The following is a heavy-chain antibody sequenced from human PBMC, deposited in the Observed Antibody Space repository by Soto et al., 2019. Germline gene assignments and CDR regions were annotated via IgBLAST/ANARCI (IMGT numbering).Heavy chain of an antibody. CDR2: IRNKTYHDTS. D-gene: IGHD3-16*01. CDR1: GFNFYSSV. V-gene: IGHV3-49*04. Sequence: PLRLSCTGSGFNFYSSVINCVRHAPVKVVEWVVPIRNKTYHDTSEYASAVKGRFTISRDTSSGVAYLEMSSLRVDDSAVYYGTGAESPDKTFFSISGGQGPQV. CDR3: TGAESPDKTFFSIS. J-gene: IGHJ4*02.